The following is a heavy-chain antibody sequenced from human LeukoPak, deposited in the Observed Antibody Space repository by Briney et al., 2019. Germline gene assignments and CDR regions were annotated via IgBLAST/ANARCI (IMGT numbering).Heavy chain of an antibody. D-gene: IGHD3-22*01. CDR1: GGSINTYY. CDR3: ARQFYYDSGGSHY. J-gene: IGHJ4*02. V-gene: IGHV4-4*07. Sequence: SETLSLTCSVSGGSINTYYWSCIRQPAGKGLEWIGRIHSSGSTHYNPSLKSRVTMSLDTSKNQFSLKLNSVTAADTAVYYCARQFYYDSGGSHYWGQGTLVTVSS. CDR2: IHSSGST.